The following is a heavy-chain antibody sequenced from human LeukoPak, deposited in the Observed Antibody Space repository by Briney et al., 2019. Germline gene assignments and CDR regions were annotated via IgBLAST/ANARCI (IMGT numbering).Heavy chain of an antibody. J-gene: IGHJ4*02. CDR3: AKDKSGEFDY. CDR1: GFTFSSYG. Sequence: GRSLRLSCAASGFTFSSYGMHWVRQAPGKGLEWVAVISYDGSNKYYADSVKGRFTISRDSSKNTLYLQMNSLRAEDTAVYYCAKDKSGEFDYWGQGTLVTVSS. CDR2: ISYDGSNK. V-gene: IGHV3-30*18. D-gene: IGHD1-26*01.